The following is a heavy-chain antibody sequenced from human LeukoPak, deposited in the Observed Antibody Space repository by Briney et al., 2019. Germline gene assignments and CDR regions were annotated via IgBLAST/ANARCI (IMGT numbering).Heavy chain of an antibody. V-gene: IGHV3-7*01. J-gene: IGHJ5*01. D-gene: IGHD3-10*01. CDR3: ARDYGSGSPNWFDS. CDR2: IKQDGSDK. CDR1: GFTFTNYW. Sequence: GGSLRLSCAGSGFTFTNYWMSWVRQAPGKGLEWVANIKQDGSDKYYVDSVKGRFTISRDNAKNSLYLQMNSLRAEDTAVYYCARDYGSGSPNWFDSWGQGTLVTVSS.